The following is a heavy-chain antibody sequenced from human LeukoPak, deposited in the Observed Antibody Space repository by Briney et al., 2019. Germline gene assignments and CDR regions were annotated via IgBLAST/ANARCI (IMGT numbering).Heavy chain of an antibody. Sequence: GASVKVSCKASVGTFSSYAFNWVRQAPGQGLEWMGGIIPIFDTANYAQKFQGRVTITADESTSTAYMELSSLRSEDTAVYYCARVAATTLMNYFDYWGQGTLVTVSS. V-gene: IGHV1-69*13. CDR2: IIPIFDTA. D-gene: IGHD1-1*01. J-gene: IGHJ4*02. CDR1: VGTFSSYA. CDR3: ARVAATTLMNYFDY.